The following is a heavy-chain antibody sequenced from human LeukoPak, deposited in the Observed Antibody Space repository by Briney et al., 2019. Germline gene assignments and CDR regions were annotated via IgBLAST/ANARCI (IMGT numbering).Heavy chain of an antibody. J-gene: IGHJ4*02. CDR1: GFTFSSRW. CDR2: IKEDGSQK. V-gene: IGHV3-7*03. D-gene: IGHD3-10*01. CDR3: AGDRGYLQFDY. Sequence: GGSLRLSCSASGFTFSSRWMSWVRQAPGKGLEWVANIKEDGSQKYYADSVKGRFTISRDNAKNSLYLQLNSLRAEDTAMYYCAGDRGYLQFDYWGQGTLVTVSS.